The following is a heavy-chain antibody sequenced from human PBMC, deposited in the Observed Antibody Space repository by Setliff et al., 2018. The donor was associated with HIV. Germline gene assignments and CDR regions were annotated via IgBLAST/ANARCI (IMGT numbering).Heavy chain of an antibody. D-gene: IGHD3-9*01. CDR3: ARPFDWGSSHPLGY. V-gene: IGHV4-39*01. J-gene: IGHJ4*02. Sequence: SETLSLTCTVSGGSSNSSSFYWGWIRQPPGKGLEWIGSIYYSGNTYYNPSLKSRVTISVDTSKNQFSLKLSSVTAADTAVYYCARPFDWGSSHPLGYWSQGTLVTVSS. CDR1: GGSSNSSSFY. CDR2: IYYSGNT.